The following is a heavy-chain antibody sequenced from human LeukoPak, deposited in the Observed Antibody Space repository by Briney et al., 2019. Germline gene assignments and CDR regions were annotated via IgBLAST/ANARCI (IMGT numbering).Heavy chain of an antibody. CDR3: VRAGSYSLWYFDY. CDR2: ISSSSYT. Sequence: GGSLRLSCAASGFSFSDFYMVWIRQAPGKGLEWVSHISSSSYTNYADSVQGRFTISRDNAKNTLYLQMNSLRAEDTAVYYCVRAGSYSLWYFDYWGQGTLVTVSS. J-gene: IGHJ4*02. V-gene: IGHV3-11*06. D-gene: IGHD2-21*01. CDR1: GFSFSDFY.